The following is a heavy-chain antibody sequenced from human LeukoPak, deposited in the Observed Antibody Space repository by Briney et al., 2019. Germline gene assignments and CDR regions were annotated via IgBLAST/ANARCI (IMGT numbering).Heavy chain of an antibody. CDR1: GYTFRIHD. D-gene: IGHD1-1*01. CDR2: VSPKTGRT. Sequence: ASVLVSCKASGYTFRIHDFNWVRQAPGQGLEWMGWVSPKTGRTGYAQKFQGRMYMTTNASLSTAYMEMSSLRADDTAVYFCARDSERNDGWFDPWGQGTRVTVSS. CDR3: ARDSERNDGWFDP. V-gene: IGHV1-8*01. J-gene: IGHJ5*02.